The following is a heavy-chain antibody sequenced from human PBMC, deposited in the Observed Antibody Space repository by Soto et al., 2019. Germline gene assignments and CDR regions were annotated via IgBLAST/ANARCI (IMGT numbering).Heavy chain of an antibody. CDR3: ARDQLARNYYYGMDV. D-gene: IGHD3-10*01. Sequence: KFQGRVTITRDTSASTAYMELSSLRSEDTAVYYCARDQLARNYYYGMDVWGQGTTVTSP. V-gene: IGHV1-3*01. J-gene: IGHJ6*02.